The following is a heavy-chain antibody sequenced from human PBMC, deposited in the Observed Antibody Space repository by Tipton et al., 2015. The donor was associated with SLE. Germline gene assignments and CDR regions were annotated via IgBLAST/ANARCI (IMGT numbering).Heavy chain of an antibody. D-gene: IGHD1-1*01. CDR3: ARPVVGTHGLDP. V-gene: IGHV3-21*03. J-gene: IGHJ5*02. CDR2: ISSSSSYI. CDR1: GFTFSSYS. Sequence: SLRLSCAASGFTFSSYSMNWVRQAPGKGLEWVSFISSSSSYIYYADSVKGRFTISRDNAKNSMWLQMSSLRVEDTAVYYCARPVVGTHGLDPWGQGTLVTVSS.